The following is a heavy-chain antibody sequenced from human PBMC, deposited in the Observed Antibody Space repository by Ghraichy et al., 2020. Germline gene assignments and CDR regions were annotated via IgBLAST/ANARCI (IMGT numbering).Heavy chain of an antibody. J-gene: IGHJ6*02. CDR2: IGTAGDT. D-gene: IGHD2-15*01. Sequence: GGSLRLSCAASGFTFSSYDMHWVRQATGKGLEWVSAIGTAGDTYYPGSVKGRFTISRENAKNSLYLQMNSLRAGDTAVYYCARDLRLRYCSGGSCYQYYYYGMDVWGQGTTVTVSS. CDR3: ARDLRLRYCSGGSCYQYYYYGMDV. CDR1: GFTFSSYD. V-gene: IGHV3-13*01.